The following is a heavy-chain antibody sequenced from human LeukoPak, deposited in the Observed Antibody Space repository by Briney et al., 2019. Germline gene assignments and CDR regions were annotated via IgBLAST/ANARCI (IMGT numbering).Heavy chain of an antibody. CDR1: GGTFSSYA. Sequence: SVKVSCKASGGTFSSYAISWVRQAPGQGLEWMGRITPIFGTANYAQKFQGRVTITTDESTSTAYMELSSLRSEDTAVYYCARDRTVTTNWFDPWGQGTLVTVSS. D-gene: IGHD4-17*01. J-gene: IGHJ5*02. V-gene: IGHV1-69*05. CDR2: ITPIFGTA. CDR3: ARDRTVTTNWFDP.